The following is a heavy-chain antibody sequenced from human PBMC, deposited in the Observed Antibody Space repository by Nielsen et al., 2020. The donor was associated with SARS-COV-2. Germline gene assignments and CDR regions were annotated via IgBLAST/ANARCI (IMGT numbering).Heavy chain of an antibody. V-gene: IGHV6-1*01. CDR3: ARGTYSSTWYETGRRYYFDY. CDR2: TYYRSKWFN. Sequence: SETLSLTCAISGDSVSSNSAAWNWIRQSPSRGLGWLGRTYYRSKWFNDYAVSVKSRIVINPDTSNNQFSLLLNSVTPEDTAVYYCARGTYSSTWYETGRRYYFDYWGQGTLVTVSS. D-gene: IGHD6-13*01. J-gene: IGHJ4*02. CDR1: GDSVSSNSAA.